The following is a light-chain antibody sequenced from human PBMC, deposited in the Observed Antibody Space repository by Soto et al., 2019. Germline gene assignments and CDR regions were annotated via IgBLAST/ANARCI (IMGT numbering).Light chain of an antibody. V-gene: IGLV2-8*01. CDR1: SSDVGGHNY. Sequence: QSVLTQSPSASGSPGQSVTISCTGTSSDVGGHNYVSWYQHHPGKAPKLIIYEVSKRPSGVPDRFSGSKSANTASLTVSGLQAEDEADYYCTSYTTTSTVVFGGGTKVTVL. CDR2: EVS. CDR3: TSYTTTSTVV. J-gene: IGLJ2*01.